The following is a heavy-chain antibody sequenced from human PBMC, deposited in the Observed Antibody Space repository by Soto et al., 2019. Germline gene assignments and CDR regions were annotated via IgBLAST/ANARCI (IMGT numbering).Heavy chain of an antibody. CDR3: AKLPPYCDSTSCPNGMDV. CDR1: GYSLISYW. D-gene: IGHD2-2*01. CDR2: IYLGDSEI. V-gene: IGHV5-51*01. Sequence: LGESLKISCKGSGYSLISYWIGWVRQMPGKGLEWMGIIYLGDSEIRYNPSFEGQVTISADKSTTTAYLQWISLKASDTAMYYCAKLPPYCDSTSCPNGMDVWGQGTTVTVSS. J-gene: IGHJ6*02.